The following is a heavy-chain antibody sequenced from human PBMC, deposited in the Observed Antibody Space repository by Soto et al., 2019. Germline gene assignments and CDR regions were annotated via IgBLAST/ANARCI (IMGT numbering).Heavy chain of an antibody. CDR3: ARDLGYNSPGD. J-gene: IGHJ4*02. CDR1: GFTFSSSW. V-gene: IGHV3-74*03. CDR2: IDGDGSNP. Sequence: EVQLVESGGNLVQPGGSLRLSCAASGFTFSSSWMYWVRQAPGKGLVWISRIDGDGSNPKYVDSVKGRFTISSDNAKNMLYLQMNSLRVEDTAVYYCARDLGYNSPGDWGQVTLVTVSS. D-gene: IGHD1-1*01.